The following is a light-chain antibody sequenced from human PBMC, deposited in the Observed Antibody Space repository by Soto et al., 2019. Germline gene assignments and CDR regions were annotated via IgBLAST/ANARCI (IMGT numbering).Light chain of an antibody. CDR3: AAWDDSLNGVI. CDR2: SNN. CDR1: SSNIGSHT. V-gene: IGLV1-44*01. J-gene: IGLJ2*01. Sequence: QSVLTQPPSASGTPGQRITISCSGSSSNIGSHTVNWHQQVPGTAPKLLIYSNNERPSGVPDPFSGSKSGTSASLAISGLQSGDEADYYCAAWDDSLNGVIFGGGTKLTVL.